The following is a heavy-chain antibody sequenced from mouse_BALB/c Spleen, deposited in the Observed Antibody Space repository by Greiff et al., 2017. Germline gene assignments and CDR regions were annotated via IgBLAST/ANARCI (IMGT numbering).Heavy chain of an antibody. Sequence: EVNVVESGGGLVQPGGSRKLSCAASGFTFSSFGMHWVRQAPEKGLEWVAYISSGSSTIYYADTVKGRFTISRDNPKNTLFLQMTSLRSEDTAMYYCARYIYPYAMDYWGQGTSVTVSS. D-gene: IGHD2-1*01. V-gene: IGHV5-17*02. CDR1: GFTFSSFG. CDR3: ARYIYPYAMDY. CDR2: ISSGSSTI. J-gene: IGHJ4*01.